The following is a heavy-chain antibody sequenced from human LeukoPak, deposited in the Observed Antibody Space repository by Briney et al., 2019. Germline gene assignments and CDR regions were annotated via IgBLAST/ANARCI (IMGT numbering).Heavy chain of an antibody. Sequence: GASVKVSCKASGYTFISYYMHWVRQAPGQGLEWMGIINPSGGSTSYAQKFQGRVTMTRDTSTSTVYMELSSLRSEDTAVYYCARPMVRGVIPNRPPFYWGQGTLVTVSS. V-gene: IGHV1-46*01. J-gene: IGHJ4*02. CDR1: GYTFISYY. D-gene: IGHD3-10*01. CDR2: INPSGGST. CDR3: ARPMVRGVIPNRPPFY.